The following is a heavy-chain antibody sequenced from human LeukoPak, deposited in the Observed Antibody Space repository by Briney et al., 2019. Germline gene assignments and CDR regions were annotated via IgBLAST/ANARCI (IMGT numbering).Heavy chain of an antibody. Sequence: ASVKVSCKVSGYTLTALSMHWVRQAPGKGFEWLGRFDPEKGETIYAQKFQGRVTMTEDTSTDTAYMELSSLRSEDTAVYYCATEGYYDSSGYYNDYWGQGTLVTVSS. J-gene: IGHJ4*02. CDR3: ATEGYYDSSGYYNDY. V-gene: IGHV1-24*01. CDR2: FDPEKGET. CDR1: GYTLTALS. D-gene: IGHD3-22*01.